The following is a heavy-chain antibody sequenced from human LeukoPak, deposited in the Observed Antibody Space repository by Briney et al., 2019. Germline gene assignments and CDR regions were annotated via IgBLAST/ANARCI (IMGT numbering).Heavy chain of an antibody. Sequence: SETLSLTCTVSGGSISSSSYYWGWIRQPPGKGLESIGSIYHSGSTYYNPSLKSRATISVDTSKNQFSLKLSSVTAADTAVYYCARDIAAAGTHFDYWGQGILVTVSS. V-gene: IGHV4-39*07. J-gene: IGHJ4*02. CDR2: IYHSGST. CDR3: ARDIAAAGTHFDY. CDR1: GGSISSSSYY. D-gene: IGHD6-13*01.